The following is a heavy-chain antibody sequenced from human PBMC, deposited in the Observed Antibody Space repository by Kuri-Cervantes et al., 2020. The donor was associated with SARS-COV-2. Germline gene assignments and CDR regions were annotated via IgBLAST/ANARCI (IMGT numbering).Heavy chain of an antibody. D-gene: IGHD6-19*01. Sequence: CAVYGGSFSGYYWSWIRQPPGKGLEWIGEINHSGSTNYNPSLKSRVTISVDTSKNQFSLKLSSVTAADTAVYYCARSSGWAAAFDIWGQGTMVTVSS. CDR2: INHSGST. J-gene: IGHJ3*02. V-gene: IGHV4-34*01. CDR1: GGSFSGYY. CDR3: ARSSGWAAAFDI.